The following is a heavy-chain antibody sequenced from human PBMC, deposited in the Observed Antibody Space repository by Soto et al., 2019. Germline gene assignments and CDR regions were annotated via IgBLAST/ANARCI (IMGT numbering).Heavy chain of an antibody. V-gene: IGHV3-23*01. D-gene: IGHD2-8*02. CDR1: GFICSSYD. CDR2: ILVGGST. J-gene: IGHJ3*02. CDR3: AKATATGGGAFDI. Sequence: PGGSLRLSCAASGFICSSYDISWVRQAPGKGLEWVSTILVGGSTHYEDSVKGRFTISRDRSKNTVYLQMNSLTAGDTAMYYCAKATATGGGAFDICGQGTMVTVSS.